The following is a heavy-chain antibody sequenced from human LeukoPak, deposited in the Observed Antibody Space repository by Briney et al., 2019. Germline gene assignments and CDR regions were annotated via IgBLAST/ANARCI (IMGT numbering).Heavy chain of an antibody. J-gene: IGHJ4*02. Sequence: PGGSLRLSCAASGFNFNNFAMSWVRQAPGKGPEWLSAMTGPADTTYYAESVKGRFTISRDYSKNMVYLQMTSLRVEHTAIYYCAKGAEIDHWGQGTLVTVSS. CDR3: AKGAEIDH. V-gene: IGHV3-23*01. CDR1: GFNFNNFA. CDR2: MTGPADTT.